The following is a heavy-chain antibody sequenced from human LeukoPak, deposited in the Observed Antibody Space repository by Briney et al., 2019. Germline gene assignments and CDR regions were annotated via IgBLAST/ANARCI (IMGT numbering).Heavy chain of an antibody. Sequence: PGGSLRLSCAASGFTFSSYGMHWVRQAPGKGLEWVAFIRYDGSNKYYVDSVKGRFTISRDNSKNTLYLQMNSLRAEDTAVYYCAKYGYCGGDCFDYWGQGTLVTVSS. CDR2: IRYDGSNK. CDR1: GFTFSSYG. V-gene: IGHV3-30*02. CDR3: AKYGYCGGDCFDY. J-gene: IGHJ4*02. D-gene: IGHD2-21*01.